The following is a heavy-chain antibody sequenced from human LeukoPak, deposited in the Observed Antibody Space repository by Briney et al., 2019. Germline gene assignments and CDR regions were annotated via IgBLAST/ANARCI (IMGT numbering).Heavy chain of an antibody. D-gene: IGHD1-26*01. CDR3: SRESGAFCPFGY. CDR1: GGSISSTNW. Sequence: SETLSLTCGVSGGSISSTNWWSWVRQPPGQGLERIGEISLAGRTNYNPSLNGRVTMSLDESSNQLSLNLTSVTAADTAIYYCSRESGAFCPFGYWGQGTLVIVPS. V-gene: IGHV4-4*02. CDR2: ISLAGRT. J-gene: IGHJ4*02.